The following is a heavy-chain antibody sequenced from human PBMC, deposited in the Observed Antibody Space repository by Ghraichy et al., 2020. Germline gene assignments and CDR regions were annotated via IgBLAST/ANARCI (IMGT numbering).Heavy chain of an antibody. CDR2: ISADNGNT. V-gene: IGHV1-18*01. CDR1: GYTFTSYG. Sequence: ASVKVSCKASGYTFTSYGISWVRQDPGQGLEWMGWISADNGNTNYAQKLQGRVTMTTDTSTSTAYMELRSLRSDDTAVYYCARAPGYDFWSGYYDWYYFYYCCQGTLVTVSA. CDR3: ARAPGYDFWSGYYDWYYFYY. J-gene: IGHJ4*02. D-gene: IGHD3-3*01.